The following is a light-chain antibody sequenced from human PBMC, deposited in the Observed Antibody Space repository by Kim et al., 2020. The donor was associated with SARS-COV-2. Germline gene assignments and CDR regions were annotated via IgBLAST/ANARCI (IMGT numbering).Light chain of an antibody. J-gene: IGKJ4*01. V-gene: IGKV1-39*01. CDR2: SAS. CDR1: ESVSTH. CDR3: QQTFKLPPT. Sequence: DIQMTQSPSSLSASVGDRVTITCRASESVSTHLTWYQQKPGRAPKFLIYSASSLQSGVPSRFIGSGSGTDFTLTISNVQPEDFATYYCQQTFKLPPTFGGGTKVDIK.